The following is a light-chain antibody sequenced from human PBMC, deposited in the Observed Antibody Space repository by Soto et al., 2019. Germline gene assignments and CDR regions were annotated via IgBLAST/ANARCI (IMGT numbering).Light chain of an antibody. CDR3: QSYDSRLSGYV. V-gene: IGLV1-40*01. J-gene: IGLJ1*01. CDR2: GNS. CDR1: SSNIVAGYD. Sequence: QSVLTQPPSVSGAPVQRGTISCTGSSSNIVAGYDVHWYQQLPGTAPKLLIYGNSNRPSGVPDRFSGSKSGTSASLAITGLQADDEADYYCQSYDSRLSGYVFGTGTKLTVL.